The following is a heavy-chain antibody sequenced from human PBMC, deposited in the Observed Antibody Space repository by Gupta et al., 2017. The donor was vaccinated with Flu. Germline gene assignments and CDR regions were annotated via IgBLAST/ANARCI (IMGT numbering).Heavy chain of an antibody. CDR2: IYSNGNT. Sequence: SGGSISNYYWSWIGQPPGKGLEWIGYIYSNGNTNYNSSLRSRVTMSVDTSKNQFYLKPSSMTAADAATDYGECSGNSRSYYYVMDVWGKGTKVTVSS. CDR1: GGSISNYY. D-gene: IGHD3-10*02. J-gene: IGHJ6*04. CDR3: ECSGNSRSYYYVMDV. V-gene: IGHV4-59*01.